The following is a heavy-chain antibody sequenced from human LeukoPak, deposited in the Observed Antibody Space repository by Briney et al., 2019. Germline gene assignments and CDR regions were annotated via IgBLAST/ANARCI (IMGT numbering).Heavy chain of an antibody. V-gene: IGHV3-53*01. CDR1: GFTVSSNY. CDR2: IYSGGDT. Sequence: VGSPRLSCAPSGFTVSSNYMSWVRQAPGKGLEWVSVIYSGGDTFYADSVKGRFTISRDNSKNTLYLQMNSLRAEDTAVYYCAAKVELRSNGPYFNSWGQGTLVTVSS. CDR3: AAKVELRSNGPYFNS. J-gene: IGHJ4*02. D-gene: IGHD1-7*01.